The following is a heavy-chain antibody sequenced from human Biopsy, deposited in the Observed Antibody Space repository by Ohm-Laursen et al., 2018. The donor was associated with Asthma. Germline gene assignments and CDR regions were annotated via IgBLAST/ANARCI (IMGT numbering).Heavy chain of an antibody. Sequence: GASVKVSCKAPGGTFSNFAISWVRQAPGQGLEWLGGIMTVFGTTNYAQKFQGRVTITADESTGTAYMEATSLRSEDTAIYYCARCQVGYSSGWSLLLKKIYYSGMDVWGQGTAVTVSS. CDR1: GGTFSNFA. CDR3: ARCQVGYSSGWSLLLKKIYYSGMDV. V-gene: IGHV1-69*13. J-gene: IGHJ6*02. D-gene: IGHD6-19*01. CDR2: IMTVFGTT.